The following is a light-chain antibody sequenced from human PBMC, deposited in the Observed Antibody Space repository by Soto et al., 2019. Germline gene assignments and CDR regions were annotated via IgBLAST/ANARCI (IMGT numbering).Light chain of an antibody. CDR2: RVS. CDR1: QSLLHDAGQTY. V-gene: IGKV2-24*01. J-gene: IGKJ2*01. CDR3: MQATHYRPYT. Sequence: VLTQIPLSSPVTVGQSASISCRSIQSLLHDAGQTYLSWFHQRPGQPPSLLIHRVSNRFSGVPDRISGSGAGTDFTLNTSRVEDEDVGIYYCMQATHYRPYTFGQGTKLEIK.